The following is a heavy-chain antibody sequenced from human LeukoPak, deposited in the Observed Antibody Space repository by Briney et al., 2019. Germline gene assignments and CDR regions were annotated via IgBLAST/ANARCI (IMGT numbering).Heavy chain of an antibody. CDR1: GGSISSSNW. J-gene: IGHJ6*03. CDR3: ARHQGDSSGYSYYFYSYYMDV. Sequence: SETLSLTCTVSGGSISSSNWWSWIRQPPGKGLEWIGEIYHSGSTNYNPSLKSRVTISVDTSKNQFSLKLSSVTAADTAVYYCARHQGDSSGYSYYFYSYYMDVWGKGTTVTISS. V-gene: IGHV4-4*02. D-gene: IGHD3-22*01. CDR2: IYHSGST.